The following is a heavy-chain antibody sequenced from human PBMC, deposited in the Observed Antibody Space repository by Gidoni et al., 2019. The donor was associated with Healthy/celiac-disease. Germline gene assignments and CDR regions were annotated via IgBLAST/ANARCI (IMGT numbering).Heavy chain of an antibody. J-gene: IGHJ6*02. CDR2: ISYDGSNK. CDR1: GFTFSSNG. D-gene: IGHD5-18*01. Sequence: QVQLVESGGGVVQPGRSLRLSCAASGFTFSSNGMPWVCQAPGKGLEWVAVISYDGSNKYYADSVKGRFTISRDNSKNTLYLQMNSLRAEDTAVYYCAKDLDTAIPWSSRLSGGLPHYYYGMDVWGQGTTVTVSS. CDR3: AKDLDTAIPWSSRLSGGLPHYYYGMDV. V-gene: IGHV3-30*18.